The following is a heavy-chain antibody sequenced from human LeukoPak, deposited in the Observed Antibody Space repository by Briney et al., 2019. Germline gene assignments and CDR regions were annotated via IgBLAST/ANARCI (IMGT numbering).Heavy chain of an antibody. CDR1: GGSFSGYY. CDR2: INHSGST. J-gene: IGHJ3*02. Sequence: SETLSLTCAVYGGSFSGYYWSWIRQPPGKGLEWIGEINHSGSTNYNPSLKSRVTISVDTSKNQFSLKLSSVTAADTAVYYCARGNPLGLAFDIWGQGTMVTVSS. V-gene: IGHV4-34*01. CDR3: ARGNPLGLAFDI. D-gene: IGHD3-16*01.